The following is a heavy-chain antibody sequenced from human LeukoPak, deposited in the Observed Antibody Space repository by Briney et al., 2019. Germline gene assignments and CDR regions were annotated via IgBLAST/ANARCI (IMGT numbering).Heavy chain of an antibody. V-gene: IGHV4-34*01. CDR1: GDSITSYY. CDR3: ASRNRGPMVRGVRVYNWFDP. CDR2: INHSGST. D-gene: IGHD3-10*01. Sequence: PSETLSLTCTVSGDSITSYYWSWIRQPPGKGLEWIGEINHSGSTNYNPSLKSRVTISVDTSKNQFSLKLSSVTAADTAVYYCASRNRGPMVRGVRVYNWFDPWGQGTLVTVSS. J-gene: IGHJ5*02.